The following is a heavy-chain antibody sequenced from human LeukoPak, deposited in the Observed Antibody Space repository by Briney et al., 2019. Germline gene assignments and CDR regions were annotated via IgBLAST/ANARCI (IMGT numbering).Heavy chain of an antibody. CDR3: ARGLGYYDSSSYYPE. CDR2: IKQDGSEK. V-gene: IGHV3-7*01. CDR1: GFTFSSYW. J-gene: IGHJ1*01. D-gene: IGHD3-22*01. Sequence: GGSLRLSCAASGFTFSSYWLSWVRQAPGKGLEWVANIKQDGSEKYYVDSVKGRFTISRDIAKNSLYLQMNSLRAEDTAVYYCARGLGYYDSSSYYPEWGQGTLVTVSS.